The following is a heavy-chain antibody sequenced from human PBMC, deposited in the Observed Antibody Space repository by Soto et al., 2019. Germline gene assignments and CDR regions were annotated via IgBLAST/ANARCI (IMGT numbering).Heavy chain of an antibody. CDR3: AGHPERIEAIWWFDS. CDR1: GFTFSSYS. D-gene: IGHD6-13*01. V-gene: IGHV3-48*01. Sequence: EVQLVESGGGLVQPGGSLRLSCAASGFTFSSYSMNWVRQAPGKGLEWVSYISSSSSTIYYADPVKGRFTISRYNAKNSLYLQMNSLRAEAAAVDYCAGHPERIEAIWWFDSWGQGTLVTVSS. CDR2: ISSSSSTI. J-gene: IGHJ5*01.